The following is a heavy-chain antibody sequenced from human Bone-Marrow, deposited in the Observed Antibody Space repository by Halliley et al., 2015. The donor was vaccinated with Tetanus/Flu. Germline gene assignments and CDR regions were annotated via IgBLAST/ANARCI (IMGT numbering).Heavy chain of an antibody. V-gene: IGHV4-59*01. Sequence: GSPPYNPPLKSRVTISLDTSKKQFSLKLNSVTTADTALYFCARDANPHHYDTGGYYFEAFDVWGQGTMVTVSP. D-gene: IGHD3-22*01. CDR3: ARDANPHHYDTGGYYFEAFDV. J-gene: IGHJ3*01. CDR2: GSP.